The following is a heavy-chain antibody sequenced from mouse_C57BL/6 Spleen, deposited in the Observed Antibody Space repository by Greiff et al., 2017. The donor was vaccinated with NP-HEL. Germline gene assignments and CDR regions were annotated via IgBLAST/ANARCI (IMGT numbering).Heavy chain of an antibody. J-gene: IGHJ1*03. V-gene: IGHV1-82*01. CDR1: GYAFSSSW. CDR3: ARSILHWYFDV. CDR2: IYPGDGDT. Sequence: QVQLKESGPELVKPGASVKISCKASGYAFSSSWMNWVKQRPGKGLEWIGRIYPGDGDTNYNGKFKGKATLTADKSSSTAYMQLSSLTSEDSAVXFCARSILHWYFDVWGTGTTVTVSS. D-gene: IGHD1-1*01.